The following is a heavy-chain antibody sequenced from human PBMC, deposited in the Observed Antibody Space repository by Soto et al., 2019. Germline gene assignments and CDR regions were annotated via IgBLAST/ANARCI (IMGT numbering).Heavy chain of an antibody. CDR2: LFYSGGT. CDR1: GDSISTSNYY. Sequence: QLQLQESGPGLVKPSETLSLTCSVSGDSISTSNYYWGWIRQPPGKGLEWIGHLFYSGGTYYNPSLKSRVSTSVDTSKNEFSLKLTSITAADTAIYFCARRGGGDYLFDSWGQGIRVTVSS. CDR3: ARRGGGDYLFDS. V-gene: IGHV4-39*07. D-gene: IGHD4-17*01. J-gene: IGHJ4*02.